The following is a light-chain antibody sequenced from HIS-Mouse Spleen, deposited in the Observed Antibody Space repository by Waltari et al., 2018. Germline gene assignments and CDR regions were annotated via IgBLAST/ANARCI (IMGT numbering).Light chain of an antibody. J-gene: IGLJ3*02. Sequence: QSALTQPPSASGSPGQSVTISCPGTSRDVGGYNYVSWYQQHPGKAPKLMIYEVSKRPSGVPDRFSGSKSGNTASLTVSGLQAEDEADYYCSSYAGSNKEVFGGGTKLTVL. V-gene: IGLV2-8*01. CDR1: SRDVGGYNY. CDR2: EVS. CDR3: SSYAGSNKEV.